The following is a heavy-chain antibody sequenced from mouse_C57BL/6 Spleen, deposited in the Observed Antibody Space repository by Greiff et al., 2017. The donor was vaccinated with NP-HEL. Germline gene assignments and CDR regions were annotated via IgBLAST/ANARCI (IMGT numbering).Heavy chain of an antibody. Sequence: VQLKESGPGLVKPSQSLSLTCSVTGYSITSGYYWNWIRQFPGNKLEWMGYISYDGSNNYNPSLKNRISITRDTSKNQFFLKLNSVTTEDTATYYCALYGPYYAMDYWGQGTSVTVSS. CDR1: GYSITSGYY. CDR2: ISYDGSN. CDR3: ALYGPYYAMDY. D-gene: IGHD1-1*02. J-gene: IGHJ4*01. V-gene: IGHV3-6*01.